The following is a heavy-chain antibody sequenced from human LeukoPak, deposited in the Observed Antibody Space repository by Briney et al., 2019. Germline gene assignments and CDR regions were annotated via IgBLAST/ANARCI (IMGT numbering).Heavy chain of an antibody. CDR1: GGSISSYY. J-gene: IGHJ3*02. CDR3: ARVRVYAFDI. V-gene: IGHV4-59*01. D-gene: IGHD3-16*01. Sequence: PSETLSLTCTVSGGSISSYYWSWLRQPPGKGLEWIGYIYYSGSTNYNPSLKSRVTISVDTSKNQFSLKLSSVTAADTAVYYCARVRVYAFDIWGQGTMVTVSS. CDR2: IYYSGST.